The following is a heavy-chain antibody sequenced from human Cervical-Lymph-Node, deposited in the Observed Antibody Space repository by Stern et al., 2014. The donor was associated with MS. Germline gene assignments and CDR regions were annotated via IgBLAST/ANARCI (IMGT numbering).Heavy chain of an antibody. CDR2: IIPIIGMT. CDR1: GGTFSGYA. CDR3: VTPPVETTSFDY. J-gene: IGHJ4*02. V-gene: IGHV1-69*09. Sequence: QVQLVESGAEVKKPGSSVKVSCKASGGTFSGYAFSWVRQAPGQGLEWMGRIIPIIGMTNYAQRFQGRVTITAEKSTTTAYMELSGLGFDDTAVYYCVTPPVETTSFDYWGQGTLVTVSS. D-gene: IGHD1-7*01.